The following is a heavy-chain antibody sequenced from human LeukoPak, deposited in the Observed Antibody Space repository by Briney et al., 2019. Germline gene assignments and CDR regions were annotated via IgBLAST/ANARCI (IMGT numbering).Heavy chain of an antibody. Sequence: GGSLRLSCAASGFTFSNYGMHWVRQAPGEGLEWVAFIRYDGSNNYYADSVKGRFTISRDNSKNTLYLQMNSLRVEDTAVYYCAKGGLYTTMGTGAYWGQGTLVTVSS. CDR3: AKGGLYTTMGTGAY. J-gene: IGHJ4*02. D-gene: IGHD5-18*01. CDR2: IRYDGSNN. V-gene: IGHV3-30*02. CDR1: GFTFSNYG.